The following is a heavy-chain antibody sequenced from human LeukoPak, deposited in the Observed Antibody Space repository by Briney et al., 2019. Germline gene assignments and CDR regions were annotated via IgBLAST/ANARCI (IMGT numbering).Heavy chain of an antibody. J-gene: IGHJ1*01. V-gene: IGHV3-74*01. CDR3: ARVSGPCMNEYFHL. CDR1: GWTFSGYC. Sequence: GESLRLTCAAYGWTFSGYCLHWIRQAPGKGLVWVSRINSDGTTTKYAASVKGQFTISRDNAKNTLYLQMNSLRAEDSAFYYCARVSGPCMNEYFHLWGQGTLVTVSS. D-gene: IGHD2-15*01. CDR2: INSDGTTT.